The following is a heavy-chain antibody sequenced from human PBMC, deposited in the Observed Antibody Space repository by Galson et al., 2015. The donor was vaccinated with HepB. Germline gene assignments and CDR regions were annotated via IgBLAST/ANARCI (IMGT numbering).Heavy chain of an antibody. J-gene: IGHJ4*02. Sequence: SLRLSCAASGFTFTSYAMTWVRQAPGKGLEWVSVITTSGGSTNYADSIKGRFAISRDNSKNTLYLQMDSLRADDTAVYFCAKHHSDSRYADLDYWGPGTLV. CDR3: AKHHSDSRYADLDY. D-gene: IGHD2-15*01. CDR2: ITTSGGST. V-gene: IGHV3-23*01. CDR1: GFTFTSYA.